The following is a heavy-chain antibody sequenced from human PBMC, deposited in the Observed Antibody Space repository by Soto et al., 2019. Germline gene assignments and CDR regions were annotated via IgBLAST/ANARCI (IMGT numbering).Heavy chain of an antibody. CDR3: ARQWYDSPHDY. V-gene: IGHV5-10-1*01. J-gene: IGHJ4*02. CDR2: IDPSDSYT. D-gene: IGHD3-3*01. CDR1: GYSFTSYW. Sequence: GESLKISCQLSGYSFTSYWISWVRQMPGKGLEWMGRIDPSDSYTNYSPSFQGHVTISADKSISTAYLQWSSLKASDTAMYYCARQWYDSPHDYWGQGTLVTVSS.